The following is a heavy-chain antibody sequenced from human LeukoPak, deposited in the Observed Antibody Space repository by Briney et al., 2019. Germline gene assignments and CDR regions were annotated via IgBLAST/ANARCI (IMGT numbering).Heavy chain of an antibody. V-gene: IGHV1-69*13. J-gene: IGHJ5*02. CDR1: GGTFSSYA. CDR2: IIPIFGTA. CDR3: ARDEEYYDSSGQISQRWFDP. D-gene: IGHD3-22*01. Sequence: SVKVSCKASGGTFSSYAISWVRQATGQGLEWMGGIIPIFGTANYAQKFQGRVTITADESTSTAYMELSSLRSEDTAVYYCARDEEYYDSSGQISQRWFDPWGQGTLVTVSS.